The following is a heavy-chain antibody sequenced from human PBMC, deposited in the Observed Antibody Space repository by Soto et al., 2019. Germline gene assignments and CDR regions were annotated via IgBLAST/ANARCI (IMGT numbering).Heavy chain of an antibody. J-gene: IGHJ4*02. CDR3: STFEQ. CDR1: GFTFSNAW. Sequence: VQLVESGGGFITPGGSLRLSCAASGFTFSNAWMHWVRQVPGKGPEWVGRIKSKTDGGTIDYAAPVRGRFTISRDDSKNTLFLQMNSLKTEDTAVYFCSTFEQWGLGTLVTVSS. V-gene: IGHV3-15*01. CDR2: IKSKTDGGTI.